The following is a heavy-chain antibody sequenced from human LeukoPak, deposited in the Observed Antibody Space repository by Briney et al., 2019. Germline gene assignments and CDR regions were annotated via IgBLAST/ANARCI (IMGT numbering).Heavy chain of an antibody. CDR2: IYTSGSA. CDR1: GGSFSDYY. V-gene: IGHV4-4*07. Sequence: SETLSLTCTVSGGSFSDYYWSWIRQPAGEGLEWIGRIYTSGSANYNPSLKSRVTMSVDTSKNQFSLNLSSVTAADTAVYYCARGPRYSSSFKRGSDYWGQGTLVTVSS. J-gene: IGHJ4*02. CDR3: ARGPRYSSSFKRGSDY. D-gene: IGHD6-13*01.